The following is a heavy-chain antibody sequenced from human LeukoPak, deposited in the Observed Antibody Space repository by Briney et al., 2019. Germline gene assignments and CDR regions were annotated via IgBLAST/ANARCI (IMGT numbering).Heavy chain of an antibody. CDR3: ARDESEDANYFGY. CDR2: ISSSGSTI. Sequence: GGSLRLSCAASGFTFSSYGMNWVRQAPGKGLEWVSYISSSGSTIYYADSVKGRFTISRDNAKNSLYLQMNSLRAEDTAVYYCARDESEDANYFGYWGQGTLVTVSS. J-gene: IGHJ4*02. D-gene: IGHD2-8*01. CDR1: GFTFSSYG. V-gene: IGHV3-48*03.